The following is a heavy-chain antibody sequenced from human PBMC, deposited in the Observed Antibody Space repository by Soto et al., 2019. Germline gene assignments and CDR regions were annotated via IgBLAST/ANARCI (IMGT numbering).Heavy chain of an antibody. D-gene: IGHD3-22*01. V-gene: IGHV1-18*04. CDR2: ISGYNGNT. CDR3: AKVDYYDSSGDYGY. CDR1: GYTFTIYG. Sequence: QVQLVQSGAEVKKPGASVKVSCKASGYTFTIYGISWVRQAPGQGLEWMGWISGYNGNTDYAQNLQDRVTLTTDASTSSVYMELRSLRSDDTAVYYCAKVDYYDSSGDYGYWGQGTLINDAS. J-gene: IGHJ4*02.